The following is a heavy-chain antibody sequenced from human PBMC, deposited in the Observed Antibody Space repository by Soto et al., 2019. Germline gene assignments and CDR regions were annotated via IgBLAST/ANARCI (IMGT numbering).Heavy chain of an antibody. Sequence: GGSLRLSCAASGFTFSSYAMSWVRQAPGKGLEWVSAISGSGGSTYYADSVKGRFTISRDNSKNTLYLQMNSLRAEDTAVYYCAKDSVYGDYVFDYFDYWGQGTLVTVSS. J-gene: IGHJ4*02. V-gene: IGHV3-23*01. CDR2: ISGSGGST. CDR1: GFTFSSYA. D-gene: IGHD4-17*01. CDR3: AKDSVYGDYVFDYFDY.